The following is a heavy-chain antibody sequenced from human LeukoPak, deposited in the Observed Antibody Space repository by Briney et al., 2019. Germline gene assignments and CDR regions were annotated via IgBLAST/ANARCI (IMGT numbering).Heavy chain of an antibody. CDR2: INHSGST. Sequence: SETLSLTCAVYGGSFSGYYWSWIRQPPGKGLEWIGEINHSGSTNYNPSLKSRVTISVDRSKNQFSLKLSSVTAADTAVYYCAREEMVRGVIGRGWFDPWGQGTLVTVSS. J-gene: IGHJ5*02. CDR1: GGSFSGYY. CDR3: AREEMVRGVIGRGWFDP. V-gene: IGHV4-34*01. D-gene: IGHD3-10*01.